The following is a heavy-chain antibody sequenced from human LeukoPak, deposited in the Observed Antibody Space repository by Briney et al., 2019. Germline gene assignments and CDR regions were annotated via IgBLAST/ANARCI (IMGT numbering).Heavy chain of an antibody. CDR2: ISSSGSTI. V-gene: IGHV3-48*04. CDR3: AREGPREGATSYNWFDP. Sequence: GGSLRLSCAASGFIFETYSMNWVRQAPGKGLEWVSYISSSGSTIYYADSVKGRFTISRDNAKNSLYLQMNSLRAGDTAVYYCAREGPREGATSYNWFDPWGQGTLVTVSS. J-gene: IGHJ5*02. CDR1: GFIFETYS. D-gene: IGHD1-26*01.